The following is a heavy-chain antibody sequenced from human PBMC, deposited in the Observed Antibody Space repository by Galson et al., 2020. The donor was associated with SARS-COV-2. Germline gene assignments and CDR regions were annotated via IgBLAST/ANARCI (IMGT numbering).Heavy chain of an antibody. D-gene: IGHD1-1*01. J-gene: IGHJ5*02. V-gene: IGHV1-69*05. Sequence: ASVKVSCKASGGTFSNYAVSWVRQAPGQGLEWMGVISPVFGTPNYAQKFQGKVTSTTDEPKNTVYMEVSSLTYDDTAVYYCVAMTIRGEFITTWGQGTLVTVSS. CDR1: GGTFSNYA. CDR2: ISPVFGTP. CDR3: VAMTIRGEFITT.